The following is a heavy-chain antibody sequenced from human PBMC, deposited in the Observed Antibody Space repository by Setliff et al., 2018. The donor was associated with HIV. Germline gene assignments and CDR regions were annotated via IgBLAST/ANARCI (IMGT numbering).Heavy chain of an antibody. CDR3: ARDQGDNFWSGYCLDY. D-gene: IGHD3-3*01. V-gene: IGHV1-46*01. CDR2: LNPSGGRT. CDR1: GYTFTSYY. J-gene: IGHJ4*02. Sequence: ASVKVSCKASGYTFTSYYMHWVRQAPGQGLEWMGILNPSGGRTSYAQKFQGRVTTTRDTSSSTVYMELSSLRSEDTAVYYCARDQGDNFWSGYCLDYWGQGTLVTVSS.